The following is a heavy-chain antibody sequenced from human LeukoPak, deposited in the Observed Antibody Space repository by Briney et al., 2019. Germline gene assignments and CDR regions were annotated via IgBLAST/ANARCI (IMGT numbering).Heavy chain of an antibody. Sequence: SETLSLTGTVSGGSISSGSYYWSWIRQPAGKGLEWIGRIYTSGSTNYNPSLKSRVTISVDTSKNQFSLKLSSVTAADTAVYYCARDRVRGASLVRLLRPYWYFDLWGRGTLVTVSS. CDR2: IYTSGST. V-gene: IGHV4-61*02. D-gene: IGHD3-10*01. J-gene: IGHJ2*01. CDR3: ARDRVRGASLVRLLRPYWYFDL. CDR1: GGSISSGSYY.